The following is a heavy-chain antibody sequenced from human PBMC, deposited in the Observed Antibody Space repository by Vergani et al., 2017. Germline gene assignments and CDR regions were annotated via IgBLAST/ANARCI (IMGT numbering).Heavy chain of an antibody. V-gene: IGHV3-48*02. J-gene: IGHJ4*02. CDR2: ISSSSSTI. CDR1: GFNFSSYS. D-gene: IGHD6-19*01. Sequence: EVQMVESGGGLVQPGGSLRLSCAASGFNFSSYSMNWVRQAPGKALAWVSYISSSSSTIYYADSVKGRFTISRDNAKNSLYLQLNSLRDEDTAVYYCARGSSSGWYYFDYWGQGTLVTVSS. CDR3: ARGSSSGWYYFDY.